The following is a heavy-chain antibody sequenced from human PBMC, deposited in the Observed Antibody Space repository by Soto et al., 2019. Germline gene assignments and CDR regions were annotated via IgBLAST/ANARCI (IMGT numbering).Heavy chain of an antibody. Sequence: PGVSLRLSCAASGFTFSSYAMSWVRQAPGKGLEWVSAISGSGGSTYYADSVKGRFTISRDNSKNTLYLQMNSLRGEDTAVYYCARDVTGKTQYYGMDVWGQGTTVTVSS. J-gene: IGHJ6*02. CDR3: ARDVTGKTQYYGMDV. D-gene: IGHD4-4*01. V-gene: IGHV3-23*01. CDR2: ISGSGGST. CDR1: GFTFSSYA.